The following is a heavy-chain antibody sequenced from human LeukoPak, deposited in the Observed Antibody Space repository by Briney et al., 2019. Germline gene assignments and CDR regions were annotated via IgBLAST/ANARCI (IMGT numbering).Heavy chain of an antibody. Sequence: PGGSLRLSCAASGFTFSSYWMSWVRQAPGKGLEWVANIKQDGSEKYYVDSVKGRFTISRDNAKNSLYLQMNSLRAEDTAVYYCATTRLWFGTFGFFDYWGQGTLVTVSS. V-gene: IGHV3-7*01. CDR2: IKQDGSEK. J-gene: IGHJ4*02. CDR1: GFTFSSYW. CDR3: ATTRLWFGTFGFFDY. D-gene: IGHD3-10*01.